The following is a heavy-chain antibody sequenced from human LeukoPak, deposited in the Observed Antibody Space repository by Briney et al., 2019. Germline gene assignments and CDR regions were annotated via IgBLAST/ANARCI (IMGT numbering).Heavy chain of an antibody. Sequence: GGSLRLSCAASEFAFSVYEMYWVRQAPGKGLEWVSYISSSGDTRYYADSVKGRFTISRDNAKNSLYLQMNSLRAEDTAVYYCATLTVASTFDYWGQGALVTVSS. CDR2: ISSSGDTR. CDR1: EFAFSVYE. V-gene: IGHV3-48*03. J-gene: IGHJ4*02. CDR3: ATLTVASTFDY. D-gene: IGHD6-19*01.